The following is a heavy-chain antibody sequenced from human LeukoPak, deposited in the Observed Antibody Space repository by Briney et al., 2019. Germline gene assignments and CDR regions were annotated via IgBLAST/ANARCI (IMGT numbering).Heavy chain of an antibody. CDR3: ARDEWELPLDAFDI. CDR1: GFTFSSYA. V-gene: IGHV3-30-3*01. Sequence: PGRSLRLSCVVSGFTFSSYAIHWVRQAPGKGLEWVAVISYDGSDKYYADSVKGRFTISRDNSKNTLYLQMNSLRAEDTAVYYCARDEWELPLDAFDIWGQGTMVTVSS. CDR2: ISYDGSDK. J-gene: IGHJ3*02. D-gene: IGHD1-26*01.